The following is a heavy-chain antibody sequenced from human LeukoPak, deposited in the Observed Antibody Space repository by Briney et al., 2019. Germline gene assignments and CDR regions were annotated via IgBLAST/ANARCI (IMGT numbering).Heavy chain of an antibody. V-gene: IGHV4-30-4*08. CDR3: ARGNDFWSGYLYDY. Sequence: SQTLSLTCTVSGGSISSGDYYWRWIRQPPGKGLEWIGYIYYSGSTYYNPSLKSRVTISVDTSKNQFSLKLSSVTAADTAVYYCARGNDFWSGYLYDYWGQGTLVTVSS. CDR2: IYYSGST. CDR1: GGSISSGDYY. J-gene: IGHJ4*02. D-gene: IGHD3-3*01.